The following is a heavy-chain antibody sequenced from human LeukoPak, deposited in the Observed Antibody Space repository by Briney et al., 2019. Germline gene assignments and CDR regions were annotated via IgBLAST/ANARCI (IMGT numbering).Heavy chain of an antibody. CDR2: IYTSGST. Sequence: SETLSLTCTVSGGSISIYYWSWIRQPAGKGLEWIGRIYTSGSTNYNPSLKSRVTMSVDTSKNQFSLKLSSVTAADTAVYYCARAVGYSSSWFSSGWSFDYWGQGTLVTVSS. J-gene: IGHJ4*02. CDR3: ARAVGYSSSWFSSGWSFDY. D-gene: IGHD6-13*01. V-gene: IGHV4-4*07. CDR1: GGSISIYY.